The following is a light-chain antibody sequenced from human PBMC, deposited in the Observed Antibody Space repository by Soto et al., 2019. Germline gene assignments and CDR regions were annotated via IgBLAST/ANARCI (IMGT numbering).Light chain of an antibody. Sequence: EMILTQAPRSVSFAPRNSTYLXCRASLTVSSTYLTWYQQRPGQAPRLLIYATSTRSTDVPDRFSGSGSGTDFTLTISGLEPEDFGMYYCQLYGTSPLFGPGTKVDIK. V-gene: IGKV3-20*01. CDR1: LTVSSTY. J-gene: IGKJ3*01. CDR3: QLYGTSPL. CDR2: ATS.